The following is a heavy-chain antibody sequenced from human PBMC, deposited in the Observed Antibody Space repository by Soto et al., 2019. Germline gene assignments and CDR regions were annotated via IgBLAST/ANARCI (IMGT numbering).Heavy chain of an antibody. CDR3: AREMSCSGGSCYVPYYYGMDV. CDR2: ISAYNGNT. CDR1: GYTFTSYG. D-gene: IGHD2-15*01. J-gene: IGHJ6*02. Sequence: ASVKVSCKASGYTFTSYGISWVRQAPGQGLEWMGWISAYNGNTNYAQKLQGRVTMTTDTSTSTAYMELRSLRSDDTAVYYCAREMSCSGGSCYVPYYYGMDVWGQGTTVPVSS. V-gene: IGHV1-18*01.